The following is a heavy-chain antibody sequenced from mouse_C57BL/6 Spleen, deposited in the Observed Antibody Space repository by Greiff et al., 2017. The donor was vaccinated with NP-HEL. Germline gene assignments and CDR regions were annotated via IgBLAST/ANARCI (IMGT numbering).Heavy chain of an antibody. Sequence: QVQLQQSGAELVKPGASVKLSCKASGYTFTSYWMQWVKQRPGQGLEWIGEIDPSDSYTNYNQKFKGKATLTVDTSSSTAYMQLSSLTSEDSAVYYCARRRYFDYWGQGTTLTVSS. CDR1: GYTFTSYW. J-gene: IGHJ2*01. CDR2: IDPSDSYT. CDR3: ARRRYFDY. V-gene: IGHV1-50*01.